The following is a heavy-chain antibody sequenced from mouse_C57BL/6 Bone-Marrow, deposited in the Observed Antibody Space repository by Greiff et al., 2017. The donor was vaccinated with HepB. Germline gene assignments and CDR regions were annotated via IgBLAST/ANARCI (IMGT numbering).Heavy chain of an antibody. Sequence: QVQLKQSGSELRSPGSSVKLSCKDLDSEVFPIAYMSWVRQKPGHGFEWIGGILPSIGRTIYGEKFEDKATLDADTLSNTAYLELNSLTSEDSAIYYCARRGDYDYFDYWGQGTTLTVSS. J-gene: IGHJ2*01. CDR3: ARRGDYDYFDY. V-gene: IGHV15-2*01. CDR1: DSEVFPIAY. CDR2: ILPSIGRT. D-gene: IGHD2-4*01.